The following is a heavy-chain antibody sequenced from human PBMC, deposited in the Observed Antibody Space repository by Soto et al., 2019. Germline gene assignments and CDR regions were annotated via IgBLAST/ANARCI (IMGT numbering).Heavy chain of an antibody. D-gene: IGHD6-19*01. V-gene: IGHV1-18*01. J-gene: IGHJ4*02. CDR3: ARDLAVGLVDY. Sequence: QVQLVQSGAEVKKPGASVKVSCKASGYTFTSYGISWVRQAPGQGLEWMGWISAYNGNTKSAQKVQGRVTXTXDTSTSKAYMELRSLRSDDTAVSYCARDLAVGLVDYWGQGTLVTVSS. CDR1: GYTFTSYG. CDR2: ISAYNGNT.